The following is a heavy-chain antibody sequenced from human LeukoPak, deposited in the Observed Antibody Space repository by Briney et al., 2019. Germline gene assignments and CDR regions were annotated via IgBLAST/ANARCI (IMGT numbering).Heavy chain of an antibody. D-gene: IGHD3-9*01. CDR1: GGTFSSYA. J-gene: IGHJ6*03. Sequence: SVKVSCKASGGTFSSYAISWVRQAPGQGLEWMGGIIPIFGTANYAQKFQGRVTITTDESTSTAYMELSSLRSEDTAVYYCARGEYYDILTGTDYYMDVWGKGTTVTVSS. CDR3: ARGEYYDILTGTDYYMDV. CDR2: IIPIFGTA. V-gene: IGHV1-69*05.